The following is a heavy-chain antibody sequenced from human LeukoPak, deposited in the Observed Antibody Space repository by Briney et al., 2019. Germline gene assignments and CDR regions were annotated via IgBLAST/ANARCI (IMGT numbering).Heavy chain of an antibody. D-gene: IGHD3-22*01. V-gene: IGHV3-30*04. CDR1: GFTFSNYA. Sequence: GTSLGLSCAASGFTFSNYAMHWVRQAPGKGLEWVAVISYDGSNKYYADSVKGRFTISRDNSKNTLYLQMNSLRAEDTAVYYCAKGYYDSSGYYDYWGQGTLVTVSS. J-gene: IGHJ4*02. CDR3: AKGYYDSSGYYDY. CDR2: ISYDGSNK.